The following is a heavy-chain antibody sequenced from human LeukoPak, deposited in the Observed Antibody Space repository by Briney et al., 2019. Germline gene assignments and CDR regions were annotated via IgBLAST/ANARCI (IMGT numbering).Heavy chain of an antibody. V-gene: IGHV4-4*02. CDR3: ARSPTKRVPEDY. Sequence: SGTLSLTCAVSSGSIFSSNWWSWVRQPPGKGREWIGQIFHDGSTSYSPSLKSRVTISVDKSKNQFSLRLTSVTAADTAVYYCARSPTKRVPEDYWGQGTLVTVSS. J-gene: IGHJ4*02. CDR2: IFHDGST. D-gene: IGHD2-2*01. CDR1: SGSIFSSNW.